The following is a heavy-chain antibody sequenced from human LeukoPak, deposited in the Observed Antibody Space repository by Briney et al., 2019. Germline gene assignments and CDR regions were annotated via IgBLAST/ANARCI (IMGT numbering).Heavy chain of an antibody. Sequence: AETLSLTCTVSGGSISSYYWSWIRQPPGKGLEWIGYIYYSGSTNYNPSLKSRVTISVDTSKNQFSLKLSSVTAAHTGVYYCARAYYYDSSGYYSADAFDIWGQGTMVTVSS. V-gene: IGHV4-59*01. CDR2: IYYSGST. D-gene: IGHD3-22*01. CDR1: GGSISSYY. CDR3: ARAYYYDSSGYYSADAFDI. J-gene: IGHJ3*02.